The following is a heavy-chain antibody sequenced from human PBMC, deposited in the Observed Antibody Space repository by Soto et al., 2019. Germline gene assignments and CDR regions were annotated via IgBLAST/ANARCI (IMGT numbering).Heavy chain of an antibody. V-gene: IGHV3-30-3*01. CDR1: GFTSSIYA. J-gene: IGHJ6*02. D-gene: IGHD1-26*01. CDR2: ISYDGSNK. CDR3: ARDPGELHYYGMDV. Sequence: GGSLRLSCAASGFTSSIYAMHWVRHAPGKGLEWVAVISYDGSNKYYADSVKGRFTISRDNSKNTLYLQMNSLRAEDTAVYYCARDPGELHYYGMDVWGQGTTVTVSS.